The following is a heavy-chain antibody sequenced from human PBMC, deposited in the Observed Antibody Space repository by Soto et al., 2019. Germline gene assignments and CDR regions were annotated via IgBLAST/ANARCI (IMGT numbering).Heavy chain of an antibody. J-gene: IGHJ4*02. CDR2: ITTSSSTI. V-gene: IGHV3-48*02. CDR1: GFIFSNYN. D-gene: IGHD5-12*01. Sequence: EVQLVESGGGLVQPGGSLRLSCAASGFIFSNYNMNWVRQAPGKGLEWVSYITTSSSTIYYADSVKGRFTISRDNVKNSLHLEMNSLRDEDTAVYYCARDRGGYGLFDYWGQGTLVTVSS. CDR3: ARDRGGYGLFDY.